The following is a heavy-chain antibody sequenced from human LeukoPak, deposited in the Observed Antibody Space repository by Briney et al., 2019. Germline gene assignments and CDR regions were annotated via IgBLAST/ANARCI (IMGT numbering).Heavy chain of an antibody. CDR1: GGSFIGYY. J-gene: IGHJ4*02. CDR3: ATGRYCSSTSCLWRVDY. CDR2: INHSGST. V-gene: IGHV4-34*01. Sequence: SETLSLTCAVYGGSFIGYYWSWIRQPPGKGLEWIGEINHSGSTNYNPSLKSRVTISVDTSKNQFSLKLSSVTAADTAVYYCATGRYCSSTSCLWRVDYWGQGTLVTVSS. D-gene: IGHD2-2*01.